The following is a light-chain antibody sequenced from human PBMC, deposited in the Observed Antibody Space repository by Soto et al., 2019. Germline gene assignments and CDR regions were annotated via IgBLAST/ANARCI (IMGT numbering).Light chain of an antibody. Sequence: EIVLTQSPATLSLSPGDRATLSCRASQSISSGYVTWYQHKPGQAPRLLIYDASSRAPGIPARFSGSGSGTDFTLTITTLEPEDFAIYYCHQRHSWPRTFGQGTTLEMK. J-gene: IGKJ2*01. CDR1: QSISSGY. CDR2: DAS. CDR3: HQRHSWPRT. V-gene: IGKV3-11*01.